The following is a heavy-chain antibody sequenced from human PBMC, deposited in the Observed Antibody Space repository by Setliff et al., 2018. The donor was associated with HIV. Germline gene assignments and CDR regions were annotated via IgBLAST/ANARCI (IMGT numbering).Heavy chain of an antibody. CDR2: INVGGST. CDR3: ARATGPTYYFDF. J-gene: IGHJ4*02. Sequence: SETLSLTCAVYGGSFSGYYWSWIRQPPGEGLGWIGEINVGGSTNYNPSLKSRVTISVDTSKNQFSLRLTYVTAADTALYYCARATGPTYYFDFWAQGTLVTVSS. V-gene: IGHV4-34*01. CDR1: GGSFSGYY.